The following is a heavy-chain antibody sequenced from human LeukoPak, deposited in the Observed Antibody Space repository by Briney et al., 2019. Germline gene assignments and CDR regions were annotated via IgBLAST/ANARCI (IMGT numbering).Heavy chain of an antibody. J-gene: IGHJ6*02. CDR2: IYSGGST. CDR3: ARDPLVYYYYYYGMDV. CDR1: GFTVSSNY. Sequence: RGSLRLSCAASGFTVSSNYMSWVRQAPGKRLEWVSVIYSGGSTYYADSVKGRFTISRDNSKNTLYLQMNSLRAEDTAVYYCARDPLVYYYYYYGMDVWGQGTTVTVSS. D-gene: IGHD6-6*01. V-gene: IGHV3-66*01.